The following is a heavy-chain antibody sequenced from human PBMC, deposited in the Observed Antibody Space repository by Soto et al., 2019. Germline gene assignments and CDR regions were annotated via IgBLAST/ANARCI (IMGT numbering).Heavy chain of an antibody. V-gene: IGHV2-5*02. CDR2: IYWDDDT. Sequence: QITLKESGPTLVKHTQTLTLTCTFSGFSLSTSGVGVGWIRQPPGKALEWLALIYWDDDTRYSPSLKIRLNISKDTSKNKVVLTMTSMDPVDTATYYFAHSLKADYCAYAPFDYWCKGTLVTVSS. D-gene: IGHD4-17*01. CDR3: AHSLKADYCAYAPFDY. CDR1: GFSLSTSGVG. J-gene: IGHJ4*02.